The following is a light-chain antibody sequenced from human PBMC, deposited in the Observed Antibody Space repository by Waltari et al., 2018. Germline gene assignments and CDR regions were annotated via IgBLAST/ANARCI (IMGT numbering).Light chain of an antibody. Sequence: QSALTQPASMSGSPGQSITVSCTGATRDIGSSNIVSWYQQHPGKAPTLILYDVNRRPSGVSDRFSGSKSGITASLTISGLQAEDEADYYCCSYAGSTTWVFGGGTKLTVL. J-gene: IGLJ3*02. V-gene: IGLV2-23*02. CDR3: CSYAGSTTWV. CDR1: TRDIGSSNI. CDR2: DVN.